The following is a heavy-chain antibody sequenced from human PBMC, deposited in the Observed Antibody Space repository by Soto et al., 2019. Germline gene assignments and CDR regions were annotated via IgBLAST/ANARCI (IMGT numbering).Heavy chain of an antibody. V-gene: IGHV3-30-3*01. D-gene: IGHD1-1*01. Sequence: QVQLVESGGGVVQPGRSLRLSCAASGFTFSSYAMHWVRQAPGKGLEWVAVISYDGSNKYYADSVKGRFTISRDNSKNTLYLQMNSLRAEDTGVYYCARAWNSLDYWGQGTLVTVSS. CDR2: ISYDGSNK. CDR1: GFTFSSYA. CDR3: ARAWNSLDY. J-gene: IGHJ4*02.